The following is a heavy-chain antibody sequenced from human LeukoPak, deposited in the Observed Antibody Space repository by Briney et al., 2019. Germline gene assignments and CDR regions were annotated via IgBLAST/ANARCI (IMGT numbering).Heavy chain of an antibody. D-gene: IGHD3-10*01. V-gene: IGHV3-33*01. Sequence: GGSLRLSCAASGFTFSSYGMHWVRQAPGKGLEWVAVIWYDGSNKYYADSVKGRFTISRDSSKNTLYLQMNSLRAEDTAVYYCARRSYGSGSYYLDYWGQGTLVTVSS. CDR3: ARRSYGSGSYYLDY. CDR2: IWYDGSNK. J-gene: IGHJ4*02. CDR1: GFTFSSYG.